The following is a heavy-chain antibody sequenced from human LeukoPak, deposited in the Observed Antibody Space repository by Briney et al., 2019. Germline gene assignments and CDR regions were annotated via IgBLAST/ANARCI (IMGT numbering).Heavy chain of an antibody. CDR2: ISWNSGSI. D-gene: IGHD6-19*01. J-gene: IGHJ4*02. Sequence: QTGGSLRLSCAASGFTFDDYAMHWVRQAPGKGLEWVSGISWNSGSIGYADSVKGRFTISRDNSKNTLYLQMNSLRAEDTAVYYCAKGIAVADRLDWGQGTLVTVSS. CDR3: AKGIAVADRLD. V-gene: IGHV3-9*01. CDR1: GFTFDDYA.